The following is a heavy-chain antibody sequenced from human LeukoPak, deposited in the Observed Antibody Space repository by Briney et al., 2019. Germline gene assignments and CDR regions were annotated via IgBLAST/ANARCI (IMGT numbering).Heavy chain of an antibody. CDR3: ARDRIGCSSTSCYGGAGWDAFDI. CDR1: GYTFTRYY. Sequence: ASVKVSCKASGYTFTRYYMHWVRQAPGQGLEWMGWINPNSGGTNYAQKFQGRVTMTRDTSISTAYMELSRLRSDYTAVYYCARDRIGCSSTSCYGGAGWDAFDIWGQGTMVTVSS. D-gene: IGHD2-2*01. CDR2: INPNSGGT. V-gene: IGHV1-2*02. J-gene: IGHJ3*02.